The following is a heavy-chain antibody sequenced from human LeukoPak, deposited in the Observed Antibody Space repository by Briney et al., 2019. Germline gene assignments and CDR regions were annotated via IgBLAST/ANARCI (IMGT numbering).Heavy chain of an antibody. CDR3: ARDEATVTTVPYYYYIDV. D-gene: IGHD4-17*01. Sequence: ASVKVSCKASGGTFSSNAISWVRQAPGQGLEWMGGINPIFGTANYAQKFQGRVTITADESTSTAYMELSSLRSEDTAVYYCARDEATVTTVPYYYYIDVWGKGTTVTVSS. V-gene: IGHV1-69*01. CDR2: INPIFGTA. J-gene: IGHJ6*03. CDR1: GGTFSSNA.